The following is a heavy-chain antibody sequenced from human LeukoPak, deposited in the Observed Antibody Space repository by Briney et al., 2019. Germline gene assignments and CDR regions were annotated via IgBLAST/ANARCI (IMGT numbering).Heavy chain of an antibody. CDR2: LSYSGST. CDR3: ARGYCRDDICQVFPY. CDR1: GITSISYY. J-gene: IGHJ4*02. Sequence: SPLLFPRCTLTGITSISYYCSLIRLTPKNILKRSGYLSYSGSTAYGPSLKRRFTMSVDTSKHQFSLRMSYVTAADTGVYYCARGYCRDDICQVFPYWGQGTLVTVSS. D-gene: IGHD2-21*02. V-gene: IGHV4-59*01.